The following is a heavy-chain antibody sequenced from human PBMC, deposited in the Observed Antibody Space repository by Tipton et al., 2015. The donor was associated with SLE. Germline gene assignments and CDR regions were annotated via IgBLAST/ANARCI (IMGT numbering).Heavy chain of an antibody. CDR2: VFHTGAT. CDR3: ARGRYFDSTGFIRSDHWFFGMDV. V-gene: IGHV4-59*01. D-gene: IGHD3-22*01. J-gene: IGHJ6*02. CDR1: AGSISSFC. Sequence: LRLSCSVSAGSISSFCWNWIRQSPGKGLEWIGHVFHTGATNYNPSLKSRVSISIDTSSNQFSLSLRSVTAADTAVYYCARGRYFDSTGFIRSDHWFFGMDVWGQGTTVTVSS.